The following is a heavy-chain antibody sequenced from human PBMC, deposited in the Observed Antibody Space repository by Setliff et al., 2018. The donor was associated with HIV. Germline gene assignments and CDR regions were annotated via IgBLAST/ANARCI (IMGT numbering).Heavy chain of an antibody. CDR2: IYYNGDT. Sequence: SETLSLTCTVSGGFVSRSSYYWGWIRQPRGKRLEWIGTIYYNGDTQYNPSFKSRVIMSVDTSKNQFSLRLTSVTAADTAVYYCVRMEATRPPRGLDYWGPGTLVTAPQ. CDR1: GGFVSRSSYY. D-gene: IGHD6-6*01. J-gene: IGHJ4*02. CDR3: VRMEATRPPRGLDY. V-gene: IGHV4-39*01.